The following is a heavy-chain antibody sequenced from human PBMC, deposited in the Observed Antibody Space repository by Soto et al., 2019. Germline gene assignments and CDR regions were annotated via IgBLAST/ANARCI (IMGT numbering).Heavy chain of an antibody. J-gene: IGHJ4*01. CDR2: IKRKTDGGTT. Sequence: GALRLSCSASGFTLSYARINRVCQPPGKGLEWVCRIKRKTDGGTTDFAAPVKGRFAISRDDSKNMVYLQMNSLKTEDTGIEGCATDFYISMIIVRFDYWGHVDLLPFSS. D-gene: IGHD3-22*01. CDR3: ATDFYISMIIVRFDY. V-gene: IGHV3-15*07. CDR1: GFTLSYAR.